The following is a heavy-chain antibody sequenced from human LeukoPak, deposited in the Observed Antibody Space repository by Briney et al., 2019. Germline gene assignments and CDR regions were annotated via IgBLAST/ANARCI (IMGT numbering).Heavy chain of an antibody. D-gene: IGHD1-1*01. V-gene: IGHV4-34*01. J-gene: IGHJ5*02. CDR2: ISHSGSTT. CDR1: GGTFSAYY. Sequence: ASEIPSLTCGVYGGTFSAYYWSWIRQPPGKGLEWIGEISHSGSTTNYNPSLKSRVTISVDTSKNQFSLQLKSVTAADTAVYYCVSIQLRTSWFDPWGQGTLVTVSS. CDR3: VSIQLRTSWFDP.